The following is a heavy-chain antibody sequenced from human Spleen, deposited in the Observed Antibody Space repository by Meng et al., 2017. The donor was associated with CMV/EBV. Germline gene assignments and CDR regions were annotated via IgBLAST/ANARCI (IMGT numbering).Heavy chain of an antibody. Sequence: SETLSLTCTVSGGSISGYYWSWIRQPPGKGLEWIGYILYAGSTNYNPSLKSRVIISVDTSKNQFSLKLSSVTAADTAVYYCARVYYDSSGYYSGYSFDYWGQGTLVTVSS. V-gene: IGHV4-59*01. D-gene: IGHD3-22*01. J-gene: IGHJ4*02. CDR1: GGSISGYY. CDR2: ILYAGST. CDR3: ARVYYDSSGYYSGYSFDY.